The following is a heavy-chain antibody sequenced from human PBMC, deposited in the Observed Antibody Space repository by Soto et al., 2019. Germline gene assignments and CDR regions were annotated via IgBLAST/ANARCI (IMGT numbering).Heavy chain of an antibody. Sequence: GGSLRLSCAASGFTFSSYAMSWVRQAPGKGLEWVSAISGSGGSTYYADSVKGRFTISRDNSKNTLYLQMSSLRAEDPDVYDCAKFSSGYNDDAFDIWVQGTMVTVSS. D-gene: IGHD3-22*01. CDR3: AKFSSGYNDDAFDI. CDR2: ISGSGGST. CDR1: GFTFSSYA. J-gene: IGHJ3*02. V-gene: IGHV3-23*01.